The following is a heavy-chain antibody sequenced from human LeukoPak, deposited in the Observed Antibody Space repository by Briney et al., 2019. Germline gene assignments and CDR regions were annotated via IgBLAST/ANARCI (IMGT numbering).Heavy chain of an antibody. J-gene: IGHJ4*02. CDR2: ISGSGGST. D-gene: IGHD6-19*01. CDR1: GFTFSSYA. CDR3: AKTLDGSSGWYQNEYYFDY. Sequence: PGGSLRLSCAASGFTFSSYAMSWVRQAPGKGLEWISAISGSGGSTYYADSVKGRFTISRDNSKNTLYLQMSSLRAEDTAVYYCAKTLDGSSGWYQNEYYFDYWGQGTLVTVSS. V-gene: IGHV3-23*01.